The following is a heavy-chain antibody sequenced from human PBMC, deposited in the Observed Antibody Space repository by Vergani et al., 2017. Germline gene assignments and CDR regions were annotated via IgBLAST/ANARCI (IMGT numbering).Heavy chain of an antibody. CDR2: IYHSGST. CDR3: ERRGGGSGPYLFGFDP. V-gene: IGHV4-38-2*01. CDR1: GYSISSGYY. Sequence: QVQLQESGPGLVKPSETLSLTCAVSGYSISSGYYWGWIRQPPGKGLEWIGSIYHSGSTYYNPSLKSRVTISVDTSKNQFSLKLSSVTAADTAVYYCERRGGGSGPYLFGFDPWGQGTLVTVSS. D-gene: IGHD2-15*01. J-gene: IGHJ5*02.